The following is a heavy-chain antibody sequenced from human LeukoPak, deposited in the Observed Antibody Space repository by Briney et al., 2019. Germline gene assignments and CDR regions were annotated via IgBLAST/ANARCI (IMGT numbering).Heavy chain of an antibody. J-gene: IGHJ4*02. V-gene: IGHV3-21*01. D-gene: IGHD3-22*01. CDR3: AREKIVVDEPFDY. Sequence: GGSLRLSCAASGFTFSSYSMNWVRQAPGKGLEWVSSISSSSSYIYYADSVKGRFTISRGNAKNSLYLQMNSLRAEDTAVYYCAREKIVVDEPFDYWGQGTLVTVSS. CDR2: ISSSSSYI. CDR1: GFTFSSYS.